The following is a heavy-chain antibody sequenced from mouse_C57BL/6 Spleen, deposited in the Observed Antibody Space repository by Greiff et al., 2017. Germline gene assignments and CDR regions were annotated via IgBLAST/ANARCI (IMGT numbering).Heavy chain of an antibody. Sequence: QVQLQQSGAELVKPGASVKMSCKASGYTFTSYWITWVKQRPGQGLEWIGDIYPGSGSTNYNEKFKSKATLTVETSSSTAYMQISSLTSEDSAVYYCAREGGVITTVEGYFDVWGTGTTVTVSS. CDR2: IYPGSGST. CDR1: GYTFTSYW. CDR3: AREGGVITTVEGYFDV. V-gene: IGHV1-55*01. J-gene: IGHJ1*03. D-gene: IGHD1-1*01.